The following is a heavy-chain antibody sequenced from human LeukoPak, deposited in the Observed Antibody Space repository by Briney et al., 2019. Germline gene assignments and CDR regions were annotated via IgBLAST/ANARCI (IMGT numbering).Heavy chain of an antibody. V-gene: IGHV4-34*01. CDR1: GGSFRVYY. D-gene: IGHD3-10*01. J-gene: IGHJ5*02. CDR3: AVGDYYGSGRYTNWFDP. CDR2: INHSGST. Sequence: SETLSLTCAVYGGSFRVYYWSGIRQPPGKGLEWVGEINHSGSTNYNPSLKTRVTISVDTSKTRFSLKLSSVTAADTAVYYCAVGDYYGSGRYTNWFDPWGQRTLVTVSS.